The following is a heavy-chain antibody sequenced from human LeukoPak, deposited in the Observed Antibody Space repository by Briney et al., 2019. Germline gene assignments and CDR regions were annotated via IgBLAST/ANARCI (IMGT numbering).Heavy chain of an antibody. Sequence: PGGSLRLSCAASGFTFDDYAMHWVRQAPGKGLEWVSGTSWNSGSIGYADSVKGRFTISRDNAKNSLYLQMNSLRAEDTALYYCAKDNFPYCSSTSCYDAFDIWGQGTMVTVSS. CDR1: GFTFDDYA. J-gene: IGHJ3*02. V-gene: IGHV3-9*01. CDR3: AKDNFPYCSSTSCYDAFDI. CDR2: TSWNSGSI. D-gene: IGHD2-2*01.